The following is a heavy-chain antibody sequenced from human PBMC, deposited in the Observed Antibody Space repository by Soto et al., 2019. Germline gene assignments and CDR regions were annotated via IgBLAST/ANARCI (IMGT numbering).Heavy chain of an antibody. Sequence: SETLSLTCTVSGGSISSSSYYWGWIRQPPGKGLEWIGSIYYSGSTYYNPSLKSRVTISVDTSKNQFSLKLSSVTAADTAVYYCARLGSGWYIFDYWGQGTLVTVS. CDR1: GGSISSSSYY. V-gene: IGHV4-39*01. CDR2: IYYSGST. D-gene: IGHD6-19*01. CDR3: ARLGSGWYIFDY. J-gene: IGHJ4*02.